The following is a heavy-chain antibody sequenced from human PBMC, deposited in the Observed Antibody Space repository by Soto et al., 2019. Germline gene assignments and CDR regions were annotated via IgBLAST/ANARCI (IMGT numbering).Heavy chain of an antibody. J-gene: IGHJ4*02. CDR2: IYSGGST. Sequence: EVQLVETGGGLIQPGGSLRLSCAASGFTVSSNYMSWVRQAPGKGLEWVSVIYSGGSTYYADSVKGRFTISRDNSKNTLYLQMNSLRAEDTAVYYCARERVQLTGYYYDSSGYYFRGYFDYWGQGTLVTVSS. CDR3: ARERVQLTGYYYDSSGYYFRGYFDY. V-gene: IGHV3-53*02. CDR1: GFTVSSNY. D-gene: IGHD3-22*01.